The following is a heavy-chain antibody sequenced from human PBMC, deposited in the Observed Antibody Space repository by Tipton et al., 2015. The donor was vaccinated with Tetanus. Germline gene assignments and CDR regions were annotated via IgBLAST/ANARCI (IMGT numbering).Heavy chain of an antibody. CDR2: SWYDGTDK. Sequence: PLRLSCAASGFIFSSYGIHWVRQAPGKGLEWVAVSWYDGTDKYYADSVKGRFTISRDNSKNTLYLQMNSLRAEDPAVYYCAREADCRGGSCFSGGFDNWGQGTQVTVSS. J-gene: IGHJ4*02. V-gene: IGHV3-33*01. D-gene: IGHD2-15*01. CDR1: GFIFSSYG. CDR3: AREADCRGGSCFSGGFDN.